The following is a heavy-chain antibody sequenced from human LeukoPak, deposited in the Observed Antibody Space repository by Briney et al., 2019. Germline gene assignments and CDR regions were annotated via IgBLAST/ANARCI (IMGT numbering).Heavy chain of an antibody. V-gene: IGHV3-30*02. CDR3: ARARGFDY. CDR2: VHYDGSNK. Sequence: GGSLRLSCAASGFTFSSYGIHWVRQAPGKGPEWVAFVHYDGSNKYYADSVKGRFTVSRDNSKNTVYLEMNSLNSEDTAVYYCARARGFDYWGQGALVTVS. CDR1: GFTFSSYG. J-gene: IGHJ4*02.